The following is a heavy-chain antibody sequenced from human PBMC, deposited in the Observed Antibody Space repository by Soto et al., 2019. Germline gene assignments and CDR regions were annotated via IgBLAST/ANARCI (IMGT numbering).Heavy chain of an antibody. V-gene: IGHV3-33*01. CDR1: GFTFSDFG. J-gene: IGHJ4*02. CDR3: ARYNFGSGACRTLLDY. Sequence: QVHLVGSGGGVVQPGRSLRLSCAASGFTFSDFGMHWVRQAPGKGLEWVALIWYDGSNECYADSVKGRFTISRDNSKNTLYLQMNSLRDEDTAVYYCARYNFGSGACRTLLDYWGQGTLVTVSS. CDR2: IWYDGSNE. D-gene: IGHD1-1*01.